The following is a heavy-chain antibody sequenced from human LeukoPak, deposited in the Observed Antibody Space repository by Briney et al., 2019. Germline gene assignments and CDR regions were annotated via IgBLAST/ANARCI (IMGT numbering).Heavy chain of an antibody. CDR2: IYHSGST. CDR3: ARRYYDFWSGPDDAFDI. CDR1: GGSISSGSYY. J-gene: IGHJ3*02. Sequence: SETLSLTCTVSGGSISSGSYYWSWIRQPAGKGLEWIGEIYHSGSTNYNPSLKSRVTISIDKSKNQFSLKLSSVTAADTAVYYCARRYYDFWSGPDDAFDIWGQGTMVTVSS. D-gene: IGHD3-3*01. V-gene: IGHV4-61*10.